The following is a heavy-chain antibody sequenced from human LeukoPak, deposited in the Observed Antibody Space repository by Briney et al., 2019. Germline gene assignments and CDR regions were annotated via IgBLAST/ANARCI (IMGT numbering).Heavy chain of an antibody. CDR2: INHSGST. CDR1: GGSFSGYY. Sequence: SETLSLTCAVYGGSFSGYYWSWIRQPPGKGLEWIGEINHSGSTNHNPSLKSRVTMSVDTSKNQFSLKLSYVTAADTAVYYCAREGYYYGSSGWFDPWGQGTLVTVSS. V-gene: IGHV4-34*01. CDR3: AREGYYYGSSGWFDP. J-gene: IGHJ5*02. D-gene: IGHD3-10*01.